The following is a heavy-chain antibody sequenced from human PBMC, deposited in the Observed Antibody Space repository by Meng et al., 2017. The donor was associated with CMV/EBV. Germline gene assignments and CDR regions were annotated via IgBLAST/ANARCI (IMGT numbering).Heavy chain of an antibody. V-gene: IGHV3-66*02. Sequence: GGSLRLSCAASGFTVSSNYMSWVRQAPGKGLEWVSVIYSGGSTYYADSVKGRFTISRDNSKNTLYLQMNSLRAEDTAVYYCARERERGLRLLWSRGGWFDPWGQGTLVTVSS. CDR2: IYSGGST. D-gene: IGHD3-10*01. CDR1: GFTVSSNY. CDR3: ARERERGLRLLWSRGGWFDP. J-gene: IGHJ5*02.